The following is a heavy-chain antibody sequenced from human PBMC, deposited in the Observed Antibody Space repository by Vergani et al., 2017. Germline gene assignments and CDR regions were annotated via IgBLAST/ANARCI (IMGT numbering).Heavy chain of an antibody. CDR3: ARDAVTFLTGDDYYYYGMDV. J-gene: IGHJ6*02. V-gene: IGHV4-31*03. CDR1: GGSISSGGYY. Sequence: QVQLQESGPGLVKPSQTLSLTCTVSGGSISSGGYYWSWIRQHPGKGLEWIGYIYYSGSTYYNPSLKSRVTISVATSKNQFSLKLSSVTAADTAVYYCARDAVTFLTGDDYYYYGMDVWGQGTTVTVSS. D-gene: IGHD7-27*01. CDR2: IYYSGST.